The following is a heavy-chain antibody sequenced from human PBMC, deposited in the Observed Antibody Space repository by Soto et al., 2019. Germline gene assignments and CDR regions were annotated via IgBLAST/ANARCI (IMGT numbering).Heavy chain of an antibody. Sequence: GGSLRLSCAASGFSFSSYSMNWVRQAPGKGLEWVSYVSSSSTYIDYADSVKGRFTISRDNAKNSLYLQMNSLRDEDTAVYFCARDKDWAFDYWGQGTLVTVSS. CDR3: ARDKDWAFDY. D-gene: IGHD3-9*01. V-gene: IGHV3-48*02. CDR2: VSSSSTYI. CDR1: GFSFSSYS. J-gene: IGHJ4*02.